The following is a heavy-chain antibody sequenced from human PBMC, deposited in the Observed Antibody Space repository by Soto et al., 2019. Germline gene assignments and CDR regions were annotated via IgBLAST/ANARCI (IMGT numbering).Heavy chain of an antibody. Sequence: ASVKVSCKASGYTFTVYYMHWLRQAPGQGLEWMGWINPNSGGPNYAQKFQGRVTMTRDTSISTAYMELSSLRSDDTAVYYCAREVALGSGKWFDPWGQGTLVTVSS. CDR3: AREVALGSGKWFDP. D-gene: IGHD2-15*01. V-gene: IGHV1-2*02. CDR2: INPNSGGP. J-gene: IGHJ5*02. CDR1: GYTFTVYY.